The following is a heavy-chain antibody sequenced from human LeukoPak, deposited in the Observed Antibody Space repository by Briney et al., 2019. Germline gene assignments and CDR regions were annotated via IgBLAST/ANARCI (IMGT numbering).Heavy chain of an antibody. J-gene: IGHJ3*02. CDR2: IIPIFGTA. D-gene: IGHD2-21*02. CDR1: GGTFSSYA. Sequence: SVKVSCKASGGTFSSYAISWVRQAPGQGLEWMGGIIPIFGTANFAQKFQGRVTITTDESTSTAYMELSSLRSEDTAVYYCATPAYCGGDCYLDSDAFDIWGQGTMVTVSS. CDR3: ATPAYCGGDCYLDSDAFDI. V-gene: IGHV1-69*05.